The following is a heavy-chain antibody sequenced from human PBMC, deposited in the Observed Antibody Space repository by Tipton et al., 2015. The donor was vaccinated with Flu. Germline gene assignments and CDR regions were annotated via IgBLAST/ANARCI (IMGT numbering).Heavy chain of an antibody. CDR3: ARDQVSPHLTYGMDV. CDR1: GGSVSSGSYY. CDR2: IYYSGST. J-gene: IGHJ6*02. Sequence: TLSLTCTVSGGSVSSGSYYWSWIRQPPGKGLEWIGYIYYSGSTNYNPSLKSRVTISVDTSKNQFSLKLSSVTAADTAVYYCARDQVSPHLTYGMDVGGQGTTVTVSS. V-gene: IGHV4-61*01. D-gene: IGHD2-21*01.